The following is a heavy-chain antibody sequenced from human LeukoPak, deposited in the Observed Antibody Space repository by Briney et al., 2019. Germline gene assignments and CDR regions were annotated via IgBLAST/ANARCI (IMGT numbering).Heavy chain of an antibody. V-gene: IGHV3-48*03. J-gene: IGHJ5*02. Sequence: GGSPRLSCAASGFTFSTYEMKGVRQAPGKGLEWVSYISSSGSTIYYADSVKGRFTISRDNAKNSLYLQMNSLRAEDTAVYYCARGPLHVVVPAATWFDPWGQGILVTVSS. CDR1: GFTFSTYE. D-gene: IGHD2-2*01. CDR2: ISSSGSTI. CDR3: ARGPLHVVVPAATWFDP.